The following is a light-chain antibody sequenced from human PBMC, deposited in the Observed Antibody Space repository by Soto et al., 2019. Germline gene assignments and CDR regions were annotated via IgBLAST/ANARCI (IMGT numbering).Light chain of an antibody. V-gene: IGKV3-20*01. Sequence: EIVLTQSPGTLSLSPGERATLSCRASQSVSSNFLAWYQEQLGQAPRLLIYGASKRATGIPDRFSGSGSGTDFTLAIIRLEPEDFAVYYCRQYGTSLGFPVGGGTKVDIK. CDR3: RQYGTSLGFP. CDR2: GAS. J-gene: IGKJ4*01. CDR1: QSVSSNF.